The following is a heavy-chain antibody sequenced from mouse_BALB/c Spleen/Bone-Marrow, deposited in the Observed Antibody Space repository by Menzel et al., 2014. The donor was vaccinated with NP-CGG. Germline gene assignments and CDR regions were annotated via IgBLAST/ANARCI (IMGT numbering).Heavy chain of an antibody. CDR2: INPDSSTI. D-gene: IGHD1-2*01. V-gene: IGHV4-1*02. CDR1: GFDFSRYW. CDR3: TRLHYYGYSAY. Sequence: DVQLQESGGGLVQPGGSLKLSCAASGFDFSRYWMSWVRQAPGKGLEWIGEINPDSSTISYTPSLKDKFIISRDNAKNTLYLQKSKVRSEDTALYYCTRLHYYGYSAYWGQGTLVTVST. J-gene: IGHJ3*01.